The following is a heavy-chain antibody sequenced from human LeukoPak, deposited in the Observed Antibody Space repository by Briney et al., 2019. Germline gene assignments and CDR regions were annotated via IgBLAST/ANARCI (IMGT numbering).Heavy chain of an antibody. CDR3: ARGGYSYGYGFDP. J-gene: IGHJ5*02. Sequence: KASETLSLTCAVYGGSFSGYYWSWIRQPPGKGLEWIGEINHSGSTNYNPSLKSRVTISVDTSKNQFSLKLSSVTAADTAVYYCARGGYSYGYGFDPWGQGTLVTVSS. D-gene: IGHD5-18*01. V-gene: IGHV4-34*01. CDR1: GGSFSGYY. CDR2: INHSGST.